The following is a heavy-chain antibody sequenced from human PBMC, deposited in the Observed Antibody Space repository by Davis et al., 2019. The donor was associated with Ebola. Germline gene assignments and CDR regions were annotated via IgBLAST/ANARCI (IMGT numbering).Heavy chain of an antibody. CDR1: GFNFRSYG. J-gene: IGHJ4*02. CDR2: IWYDGSRK. CDR3: AIPDCSGANCYSVYIKN. Sequence: PGGSLRLSCAASGFNFRSYGMHWVRQAPDKGLEWVAVIWYDGSRKYNGDSVKGRFTISRDNSNNLLYLQMNSLRAEDTAVYYCAIPDCSGANCYSVYIKNWGQGTLVTVSS. V-gene: IGHV3-33*01. D-gene: IGHD2-15*01.